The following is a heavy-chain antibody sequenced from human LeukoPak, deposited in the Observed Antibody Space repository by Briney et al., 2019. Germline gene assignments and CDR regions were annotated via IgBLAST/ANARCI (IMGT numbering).Heavy chain of an antibody. CDR2: IYSDGNT. V-gene: IGHV3-53*01. CDR3: VREREGSNSEH. CDR1: GFTVSNNR. Sequence: PGGSLRLACAASGFTVSNNRLSWVRQVPGMGLEWVSTIYSDGNTYYPDSVKGRFTISRDGSKNTLYLQLNSLRTEDTAIYYCVREREGSNSEHWGQGTLVTVSS. J-gene: IGHJ1*01. D-gene: IGHD1-26*01.